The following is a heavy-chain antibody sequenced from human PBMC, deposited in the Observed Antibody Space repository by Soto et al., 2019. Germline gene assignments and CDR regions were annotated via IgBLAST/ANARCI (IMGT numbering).Heavy chain of an antibody. V-gene: IGHV4-59*08. CDR3: ARLYCSSTSCYKSSDGRYYYGMDV. J-gene: IGHJ6*02. CDR2: IYYSGST. CDR1: GGSISSYY. D-gene: IGHD2-2*02. Sequence: SETLSLTCTVSGGSISSYYWSWIRQPPGKGLEWIGYIYYSGSTNYNPSLKSRVTISVDTSKNQFSLKLSSVTAADTAVYYCARLYCSSTSCYKSSDGRYYYGMDVWGQGTTVTVSS.